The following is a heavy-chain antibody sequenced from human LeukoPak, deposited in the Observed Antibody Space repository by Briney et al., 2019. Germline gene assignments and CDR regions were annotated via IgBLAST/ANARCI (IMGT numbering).Heavy chain of an antibody. V-gene: IGHV1-2*02. CDR3: ARTGMVRGYYCYYMDV. CDR2: INPNSGGT. CDR1: GYTFTGYY. D-gene: IGHD3-10*01. Sequence: ASVKVSCKASGYTFTGYYMHWVRQAPGQGLEWMGWINPNSGGTNYAQKFQGRVTMTRDTSISTAYMELSRLRSDDTAVYYCARTGMVRGYYCYYMDVWGKGTTVTVSS. J-gene: IGHJ6*03.